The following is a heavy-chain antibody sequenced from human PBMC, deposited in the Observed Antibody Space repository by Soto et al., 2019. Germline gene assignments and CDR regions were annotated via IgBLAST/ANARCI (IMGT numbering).Heavy chain of an antibody. Sequence: QVQLVESGGGVVQPGRSLRLSCAASGFTFSDCSMHWVRQAPGKGLEWVASTSYNGNNKYYGDSVKGRFTISRDNSKNTLHLEMITLRPEDTAVYYCAKDNKCEDFTYGYFYYGMDVWGQGTTVTVSS. CDR1: GFTFSDCS. D-gene: IGHD3-10*01. CDR2: TSYNGNNK. J-gene: IGHJ6*02. V-gene: IGHV3-30*18. CDR3: AKDNKCEDFTYGYFYYGMDV.